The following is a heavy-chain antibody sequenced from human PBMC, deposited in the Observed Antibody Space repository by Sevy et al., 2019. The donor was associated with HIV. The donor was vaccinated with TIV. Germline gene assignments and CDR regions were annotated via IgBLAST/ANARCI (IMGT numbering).Heavy chain of an antibody. CDR3: ATNSRYFSGSTFYSAEGLFDP. J-gene: IGHJ5*02. CDR2: FDPEDGET. V-gene: IGHV1-24*01. D-gene: IGHD2-15*01. Sequence: ASVKVSCKVSGYTLTELSMHWVRQAPGKGLEWMGGFDPEDGETVYAQKFQGRVTVTEDTSTDTAYMELSSLRSEDTAVYYCATNSRYFSGSTFYSAEGLFDPWGQGTLVTVSS. CDR1: GYTLTELS.